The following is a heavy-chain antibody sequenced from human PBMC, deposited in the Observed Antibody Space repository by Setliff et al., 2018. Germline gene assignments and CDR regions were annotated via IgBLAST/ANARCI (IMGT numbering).Heavy chain of an antibody. V-gene: IGHV4-59*12. D-gene: IGHD1-1*01. CDR2: VFYNGAA. Sequence: SETLSLTCTVSGDSISDASIMAWIRQPPGKGLEFIGYVFYNGAAKYDPSLKSRVTISIDKSNNQFSLKLTSMTAADTAVYYCAKGGGRYHSDSWGQGTLVTVSS. CDR3: AKGGGRYHSDS. CDR1: GDSISDAS. J-gene: IGHJ4*02.